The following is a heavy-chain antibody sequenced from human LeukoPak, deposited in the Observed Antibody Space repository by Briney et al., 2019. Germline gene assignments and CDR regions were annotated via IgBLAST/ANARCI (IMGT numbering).Heavy chain of an antibody. CDR3: ARDLTTVGATGRIQH. J-gene: IGHJ1*01. CDR1: GFTFSNYW. D-gene: IGHD1-26*01. CDR2: INSDGSDT. Sequence: GGSLRLSCAASGFTFSNYWMHWVRQVPGKGLVWVSNINSDGSDTDYADSVKGRFTISRDNAKNSLYLQMNSLRAEDTAVYYCARDLTTVGATGRIQHWGQGTLVTVSS. V-gene: IGHV3-74*01.